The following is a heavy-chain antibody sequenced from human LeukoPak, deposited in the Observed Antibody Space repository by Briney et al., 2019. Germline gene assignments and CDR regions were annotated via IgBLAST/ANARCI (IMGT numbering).Heavy chain of an antibody. D-gene: IGHD3-10*01. Sequence: GGSLRLSCAASGFTFRDYYMSRIPQAPGEGLEWVSYISSSGSTIYYADSVKGRFTISRDNAKNSLYLQMNSLRAEDTAVYYCARVSYYGSGIYGYFDYWGQGTLVTVSS. CDR3: ARVSYYGSGIYGYFDY. J-gene: IGHJ4*02. V-gene: IGHV3-11*01. CDR2: ISSSGSTI. CDR1: GFTFRDYY.